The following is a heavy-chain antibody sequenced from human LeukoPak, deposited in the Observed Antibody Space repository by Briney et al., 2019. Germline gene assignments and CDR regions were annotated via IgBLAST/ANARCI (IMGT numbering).Heavy chain of an antibody. J-gene: IGHJ4*02. CDR2: IAHRGSNK. CDR3: AKDGSWSCTD. Sequence: GGSLRLSCAASGFTFSSYAIHWVRQGPGKGLEWVAYIAHRGSNKYYADSVKGRFTISRDNSKRTLYLQMNSLRADDTAVYYCAKDGSWSCTDWGQGTLVTVSS. V-gene: IGHV3-30*02. CDR1: GFTFSSYA. D-gene: IGHD2-8*02.